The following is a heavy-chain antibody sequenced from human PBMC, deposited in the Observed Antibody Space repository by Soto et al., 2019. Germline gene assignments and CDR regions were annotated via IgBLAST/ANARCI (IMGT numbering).Heavy chain of an antibody. Sequence: GASVKVSCKASGGTFSSYAISWVRQAPGQGLEWMGGIIPIFGTANYAQKFQGRVTITADESTSTAYMELSSLRSEDTAVYYCARVPLWVGATARHAFDIWPRDNGHRLL. J-gene: IGHJ3*02. CDR2: IIPIFGTA. D-gene: IGHD1-26*01. V-gene: IGHV1-69*13. CDR1: GGTFSSYA. CDR3: ARVPLWVGATARHAFDI.